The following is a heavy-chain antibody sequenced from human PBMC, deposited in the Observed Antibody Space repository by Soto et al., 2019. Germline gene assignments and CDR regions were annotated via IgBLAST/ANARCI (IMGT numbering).Heavy chain of an antibody. D-gene: IGHD3-22*01. J-gene: IGHJ6*02. Sequence: QVQLQESGPGLVKPSQTLSLTCTVSGGSISSGGYYWSWLRQHPGKGLEWIGYIYYSGSTYYNPSRKSRVTISADTCKNRCALKRSSVSGADTAVYYCARDTYYYDSSGYGRVYYYGMDVWGQGTTVTVSS. V-gene: IGHV4-31*03. CDR1: GGSISSGGYY. CDR2: IYYSGST. CDR3: ARDTYYYDSSGYGRVYYYGMDV.